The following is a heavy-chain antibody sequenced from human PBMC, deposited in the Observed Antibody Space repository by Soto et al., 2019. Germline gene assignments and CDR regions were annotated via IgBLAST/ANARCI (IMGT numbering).Heavy chain of an antibody. CDR1: GYTFTSYD. V-gene: IGHV1-8*01. D-gene: IGHD3-10*01. Sequence: QVQLVQSGAEVKKPGASVKVSCKASGYTFTSYDINWVRQATGQGLEWMGWMTPNSGNTGYAQKFQGRVTMTRNTSITTAYMQLRRLRSEDTAVYYCAITRLRFAEHHYWGQGTLVTVSS. J-gene: IGHJ4*02. CDR3: AITRLRFAEHHY. CDR2: MTPNSGNT.